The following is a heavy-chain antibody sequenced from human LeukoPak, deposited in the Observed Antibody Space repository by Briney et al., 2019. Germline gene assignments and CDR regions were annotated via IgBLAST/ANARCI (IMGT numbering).Heavy chain of an antibody. CDR1: GFTFSSYA. CDR3: AKEYILSGYYLH. V-gene: IGHV3-23*01. J-gene: IGHJ4*02. CDR2: ISGSGGSP. Sequence: GGSLRLSCAASGFTFSSYAMSWVRQAPGKGLEWVSAISGSGGSPYYADPVKGRFTISRDNSKNTLYLQMNSLRAEDTAVYYCAKEYILSGYYLHWGQGTLVTVSS. D-gene: IGHD3-9*01.